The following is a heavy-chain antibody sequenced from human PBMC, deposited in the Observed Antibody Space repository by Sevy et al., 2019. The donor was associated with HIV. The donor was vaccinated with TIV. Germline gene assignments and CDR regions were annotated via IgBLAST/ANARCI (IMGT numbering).Heavy chain of an antibody. CDR2: VSSSSGYI. D-gene: IGHD2-2*01. V-gene: IGHV3-21*01. J-gene: IGHJ6*03. CDR1: GFIFSTYS. CDR3: ARGHVVVPGAAPYYYYHMDL. Sequence: GGSLRLSCAASGFIFSTYSMNWVRQAPGKGLEWVSSVSSSSGYIYYADSVKGRFTISRDNAKNSLYLEMNSLRAEDTAVYFCARGHVVVPGAAPYYYYHMDLWGKGTTVTVSS.